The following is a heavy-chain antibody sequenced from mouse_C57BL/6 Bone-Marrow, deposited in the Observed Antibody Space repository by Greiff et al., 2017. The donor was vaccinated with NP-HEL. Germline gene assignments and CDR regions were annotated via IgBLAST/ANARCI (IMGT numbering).Heavy chain of an antibody. CDR2: IYPRGGNT. CDR1: GYTFTSYG. V-gene: IGHV1-81*01. J-gene: IGHJ1*03. Sequence: QVQLQQSGAELARPGASVKLSCKASGYTFTSYGISWVKQRTGQGLEWIGEIYPRGGNTYYNEKFKGKATLTADKSPSTAYMELRSLTSEDSAVYFWARWGLRRNDWYFDVWGTGTTVTVSS. D-gene: IGHD2-2*01. CDR3: ARWGLRRNDWYFDV.